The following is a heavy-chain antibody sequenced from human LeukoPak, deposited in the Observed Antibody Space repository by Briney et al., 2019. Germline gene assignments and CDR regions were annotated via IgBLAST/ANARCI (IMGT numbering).Heavy chain of an antibody. CDR2: IYSGGST. CDR1: GFTAISNY. V-gene: IGHV3-66*02. D-gene: IGHD3-10*01. CDR3: ARGRGYFDY. J-gene: IGHJ4*02. Sequence: GGSLRLSCAASGFTAISNYMSWVRQAPGKGLEWVSVIYSGGSTYYADSVKGRFTISRDNSKNTLYLQMNSLRAEDTAVYYCARGRGYFDYWGQGTLVTVSS.